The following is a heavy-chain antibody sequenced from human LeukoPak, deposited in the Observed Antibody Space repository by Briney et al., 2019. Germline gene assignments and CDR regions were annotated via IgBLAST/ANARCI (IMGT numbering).Heavy chain of an antibody. D-gene: IGHD1-1*01. CDR2: IYYSGST. V-gene: IGHV4-59*01. CDR3: ARFAGKGDPLDY. CDR1: GGSISSYY. J-gene: IGHJ4*02. Sequence: SETLSLTCTVSGGSISSYYWSWIRQPPGKGLEWIGYIYYSGSTNYNPSLKSRVTISVDTSKNQFSLKLSSVTAADTAVYYCARFAGKGDPLDYWGQGTLVTVSS.